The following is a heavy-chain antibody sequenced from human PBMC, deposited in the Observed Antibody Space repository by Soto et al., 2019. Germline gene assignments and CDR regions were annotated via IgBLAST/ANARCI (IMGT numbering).Heavy chain of an antibody. Sequence: QDQLVQSGAEVKKPGSSVKVSCKASGGTFSSYTISWVRQAPGQGLEWMGRIIPILGIANYAQKFQGIVTITAYKSTSTAYMELSSLRSEDTAVYYCAMVYCSATSCYKFYCGQETLVTGSS. V-gene: IGHV1-69*02. J-gene: IGHJ4*02. D-gene: IGHD2-2*02. CDR1: GGTFSSYT. CDR3: AMVYCSATSCYKFY. CDR2: IIPILGIA.